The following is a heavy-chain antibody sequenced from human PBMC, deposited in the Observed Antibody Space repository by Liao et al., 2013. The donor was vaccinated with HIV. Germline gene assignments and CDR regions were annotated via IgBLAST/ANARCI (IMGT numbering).Heavy chain of an antibody. D-gene: IGHD3-22*01. J-gene: IGHJ1*01. CDR2: IYTSGST. V-gene: IGHV4-61*02. CDR3: ARERGFYYDSSGYSGNFQH. Sequence: QVQLQESGPGLVKPSQTLSLSCTVSGGSISSGSYYWSWIRQPAGKGLEWIGRIYTSGSTKYNPSLKSRVTISVDTSKNQFSLKLSSVTAADTAVYYCARERGFYYDSSGYSGNFQHWARAPWSPSPQ. CDR1: GGSISSGSYY.